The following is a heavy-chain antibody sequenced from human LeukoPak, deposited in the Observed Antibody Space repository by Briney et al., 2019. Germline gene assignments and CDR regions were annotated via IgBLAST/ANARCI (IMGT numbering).Heavy chain of an antibody. Sequence: SETLSLTCTVSGGSISSGGYYWSWIRQHPGKGLEWIGYIYYSGSTYYNPSLKSRVTISVDTSKNQFSLKLSSVTAADTAVYYCARDQASGWFAKEPYFDFWGQGTLVTVSS. V-gene: IGHV4-31*03. D-gene: IGHD6-19*01. J-gene: IGHJ4*02. CDR2: IYYSGST. CDR3: ARDQASGWFAKEPYFDF. CDR1: GGSISSGGYY.